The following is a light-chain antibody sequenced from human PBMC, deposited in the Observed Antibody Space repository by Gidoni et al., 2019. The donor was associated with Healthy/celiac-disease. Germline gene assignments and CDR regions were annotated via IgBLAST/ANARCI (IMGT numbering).Light chain of an antibody. CDR2: AAS. CDR1: QGIRNY. V-gene: IGKV1-27*01. CDR3: QKYNSAPQA. J-gene: IGKJ1*01. Sequence: DIQMTQSPSSLSASVGDRVTITCRASQGIRNYLAWYQKKPGKVPKLLFYAASILQSGVPSRFSGSGSGTDFTLTISSLQPEDVATYYCQKYNSAPQAFGQGTKVEIK.